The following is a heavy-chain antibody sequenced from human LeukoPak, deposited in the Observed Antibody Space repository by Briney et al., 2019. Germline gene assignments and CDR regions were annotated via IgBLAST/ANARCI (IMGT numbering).Heavy chain of an antibody. CDR3: AREGDAFDF. Sequence: GGSLRLSCAASGFTFRNHIVSWIRQAPGKGLEWVANMRQDGSEKFYVDSVKGRFTISRDDAKNSLYLQMDSLRAEDTALYYCAREGDAFDFWGQGTMVTVSS. CDR1: GFTFRNHI. CDR2: MRQDGSEK. J-gene: IGHJ3*01. V-gene: IGHV3-7*01.